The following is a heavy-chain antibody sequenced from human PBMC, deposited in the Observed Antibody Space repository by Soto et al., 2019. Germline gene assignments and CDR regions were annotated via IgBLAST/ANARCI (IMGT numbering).Heavy chain of an antibody. V-gene: IGHV1-18*01. J-gene: IGHJ6*02. CDR3: ARELHLSGSWGGYGMDV. CDR2: ISAYNGNT. CDR1: GYTFTSYG. D-gene: IGHD1-26*01. Sequence: QVQLVQSGAEVKKPGASVKVSCKASGYTFTSYGISWVRQAPGQGLEWMGWISAYNGNTNYAEKLQGRVTMTTESYTRPAYRERRSLRSDDTAVYYCARELHLSGSWGGYGMDVWGQGTTVTVSS.